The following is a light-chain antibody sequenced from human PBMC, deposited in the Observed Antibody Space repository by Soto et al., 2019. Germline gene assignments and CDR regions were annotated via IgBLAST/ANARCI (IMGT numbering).Light chain of an antibody. Sequence: DIQMTQSPSSLSASVGDRVTITCQASQDISNYLNWYQQKPGKAPKLLIYDASNLETWVPSRFSGSGSGTDFTFTISSLQPEDIATYYFQQYDNLPPFTFGPGTKVDIK. CDR1: QDISNY. CDR3: QQYDNLPPFT. CDR2: DAS. V-gene: IGKV1-33*01. J-gene: IGKJ3*01.